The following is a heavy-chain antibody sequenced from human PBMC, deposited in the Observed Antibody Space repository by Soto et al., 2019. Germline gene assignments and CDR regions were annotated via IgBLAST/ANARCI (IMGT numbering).Heavy chain of an antibody. CDR2: ISYSGNT. Sequence: PSETLSLTCTVSGGSISSYYWSWIRQPPWKGLECIGYISYSGNTNYNPSLKSRVTISVDTSKNQFSLKLSSVTAADTAVYYCARLTYYYDNSGYHPKAFDIWGQGTMVTVSS. V-gene: IGHV4-59*08. D-gene: IGHD3-22*01. CDR3: ARLTYYYDNSGYHPKAFDI. CDR1: GGSISSYY. J-gene: IGHJ3*02.